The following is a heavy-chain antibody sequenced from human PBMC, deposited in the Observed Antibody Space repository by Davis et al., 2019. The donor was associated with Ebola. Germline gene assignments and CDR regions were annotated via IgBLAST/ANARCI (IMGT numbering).Heavy chain of an antibody. CDR1: GGSISSGGYS. J-gene: IGHJ5*02. V-gene: IGHV4-30-2*01. Sequence: SETLSPTCAVSGGSISSGGYSWSWIRQPPGKGLEWIGHIYPGGSTYDNPSLKSRVTISVDRSKNQFSLKLNSVTAADTAVYYCARGVKQLVSNWFDPWGQGTLVTVSS. CDR2: IYPGGST. CDR3: ARGVKQLVSNWFDP. D-gene: IGHD6-13*01.